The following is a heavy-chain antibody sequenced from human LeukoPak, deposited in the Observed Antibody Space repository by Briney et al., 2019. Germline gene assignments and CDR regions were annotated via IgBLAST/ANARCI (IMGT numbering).Heavy chain of an antibody. Sequence: PGGSLRLSCAASGVAFSSHYMTWVRQAPGKGLEWVANINEGGSVQNYVDSVKGRFTASRDNAKNSLYLQMNSLRVEDTAVYYCARSHYGDLAWGQGTLVTISS. CDR2: INEGGSVQ. CDR3: ARSHYGDLA. J-gene: IGHJ5*02. D-gene: IGHD4-17*01. V-gene: IGHV3-7*01. CDR1: GVAFSSHY.